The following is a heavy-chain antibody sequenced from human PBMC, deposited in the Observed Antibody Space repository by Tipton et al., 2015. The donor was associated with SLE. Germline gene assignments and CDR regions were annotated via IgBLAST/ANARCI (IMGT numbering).Heavy chain of an antibody. Sequence: SLRLSCAASGFSFDDYAMQWVRQAPGKGLEWASGISWNSGRIGYADSVKGRFTISRDNAKKSLYLQMNSLRAEDTAMYYCAKGGRSVGIGDYYYMDVWGKGTTVTVSS. D-gene: IGHD3-10*01. CDR2: ISWNSGRI. CDR3: AKGGRSVGIGDYYYMDV. CDR1: GFSFDDYA. J-gene: IGHJ6*03. V-gene: IGHV3-9*01.